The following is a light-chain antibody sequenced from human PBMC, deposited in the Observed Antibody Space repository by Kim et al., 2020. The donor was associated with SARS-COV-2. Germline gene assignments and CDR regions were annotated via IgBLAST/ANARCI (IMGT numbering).Light chain of an antibody. CDR2: GKN. J-gene: IGLJ3*02. Sequence: ALGQTVRITCQGDSLRSYYASWYQKKPGQAPVLVIYGKNNRPSGIPDRFSGSSSGNTASLTITGAQAEDEADYYCNSRDIIGNHWVFGGGTKLTVL. V-gene: IGLV3-19*01. CDR1: SLRSYY. CDR3: NSRDIIGNHWV.